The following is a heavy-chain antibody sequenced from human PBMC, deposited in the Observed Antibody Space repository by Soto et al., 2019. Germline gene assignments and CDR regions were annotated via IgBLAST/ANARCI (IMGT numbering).Heavy chain of an antibody. D-gene: IGHD2-15*01. CDR3: ARDSPVVVVAATDNYFDY. V-gene: IGHV1-18*01. J-gene: IGHJ4*02. CDR1: GYTFTSYG. CDR2: ISAYNGNT. Sequence: VQLVQSGAEVKKPGASVKVSCKASGYTFTSYGISWVRQAPGQGLEWMGWISAYNGNTNYAQKLQGRVTMTTDTSTSTAYMELRSLRSDDTAVYYCARDSPVVVVAATDNYFDYWGQGTLVTVSS.